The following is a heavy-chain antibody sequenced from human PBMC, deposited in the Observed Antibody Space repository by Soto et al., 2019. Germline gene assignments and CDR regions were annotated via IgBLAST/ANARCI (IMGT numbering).Heavy chain of an antibody. J-gene: IGHJ6*02. CDR3: AHSKEICIVGATTCYYYGMDV. CDR2: IYWDDDK. D-gene: IGHD1-26*01. V-gene: IGHV2-5*02. Sequence: ESGPTLVNPTQTLTLTCTFSGFSLSTSGVGVGWIRQPPGKVLEWLALIYWDDDKRYSPSLKSRLTITKDTSKNQVVLTMTNMDPVDTATYYCAHSKEICIVGATTCYYYGMDVWXQGTTVTVSS. CDR1: GFSLSTSGVG.